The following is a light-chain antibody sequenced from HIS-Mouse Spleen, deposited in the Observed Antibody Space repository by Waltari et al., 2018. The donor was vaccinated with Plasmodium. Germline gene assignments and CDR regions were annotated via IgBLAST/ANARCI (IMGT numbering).Light chain of an antibody. V-gene: IGLV2-8*01. Sequence: QSALTQPPSASGSPGQSVTISCTGTTSDVGGHTYVSWYQQHPGKAPTPMIYEVSKRPSGVPDRFSGSKSGNTASLTVSGLQAEDEADYYCSSYAGSNNLVFGGGTKLTVL. CDR3: SSYAGSNNLV. CDR1: TSDVGGHTY. J-gene: IGLJ2*01. CDR2: EVS.